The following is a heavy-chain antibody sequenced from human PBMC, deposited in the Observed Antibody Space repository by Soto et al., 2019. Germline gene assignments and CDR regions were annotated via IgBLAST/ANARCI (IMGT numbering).Heavy chain of an antibody. CDR2: ISWNSGSI. V-gene: IGHV3-9*01. CDR1: GFTFDDYA. Sequence: HPGGSLRLSCAASGFTFDDYAMHWVRQAPGKGLEWVSGISWNSGSIGYADSVKGRFTISRDNAKNSLYLQMNSLRAEDTALYYCAKDIGWLRDSYYFDYWGQGTLVTVSS. D-gene: IGHD5-12*01. J-gene: IGHJ4*02. CDR3: AKDIGWLRDSYYFDY.